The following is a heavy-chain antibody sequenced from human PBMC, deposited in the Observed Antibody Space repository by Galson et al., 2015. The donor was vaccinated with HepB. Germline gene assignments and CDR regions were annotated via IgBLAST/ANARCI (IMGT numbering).Heavy chain of an antibody. CDR3: AKAVAGHTFQYDY. J-gene: IGHJ4*02. D-gene: IGHD6-19*01. V-gene: IGHV4-39*01. CDR2: T. Sequence: TYYNPSLKSRVSMSTDTSKNQFSLRLSSVTAADTAVYYCAKAVAGHTFQYDYWGPGTQVAVSS.